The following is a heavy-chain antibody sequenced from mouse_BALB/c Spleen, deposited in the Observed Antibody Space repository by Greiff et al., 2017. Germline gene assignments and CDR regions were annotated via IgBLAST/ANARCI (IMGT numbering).Heavy chain of an antibody. CDR2: IWAGGST. V-gene: IGHV2-9*02. D-gene: IGHD2-3*01. CDR1: GFSLTSYG. Sequence: VKLVESGPGLVAPSQSLSITCTVSGFSLTSYGVHWVRQPPGKGLEWLGVIWAGGSTNYNSALMSRLSISKDNSKSQVFLKMNSLQTDDTAMYYCARDYDGYPYWYFDVWGAGTTVTVSS. J-gene: IGHJ1*01. CDR3: ARDYDGYPYWYFDV.